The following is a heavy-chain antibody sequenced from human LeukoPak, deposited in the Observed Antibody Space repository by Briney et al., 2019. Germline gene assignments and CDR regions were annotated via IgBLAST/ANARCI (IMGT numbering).Heavy chain of an antibody. CDR3: ARHYDSSGYYFDAFDI. Sequence: SETLSLTCTVTGGSISSYYWSWIRQPPGKGLEWIGYIYYSGSTNYNPSLKSRVTISVDTSKNQFSLKLSSVTAADTAVYYCARHYDSSGYYFDAFDIWGQGTMVTVSS. V-gene: IGHV4-59*08. CDR1: GGSISSYY. CDR2: IYYSGST. J-gene: IGHJ3*02. D-gene: IGHD3-22*01.